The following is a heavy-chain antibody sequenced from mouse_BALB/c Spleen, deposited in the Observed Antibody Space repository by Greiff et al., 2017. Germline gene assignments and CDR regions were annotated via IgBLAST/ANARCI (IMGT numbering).Heavy chain of an antibody. V-gene: IGHV14-4*02. CDR3: NGMVTTGIDY. D-gene: IGHD2-1*01. CDR1: GFNIKDYY. J-gene: IGHJ2*01. CDR2: IDPENGDT. Sequence: VQLQQSGAELVRSGASVKLSCTASGFNIKDYYMHWVKHRPEQGLEWIGWIDPENGDTEYAPKFQGKATMTADTSSNTAYLQLSSLTSEDTAVYYRNGMVTTGIDYWGQGTTLTVSS.